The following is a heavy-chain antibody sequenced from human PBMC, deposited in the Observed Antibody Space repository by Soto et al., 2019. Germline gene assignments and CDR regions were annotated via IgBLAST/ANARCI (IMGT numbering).Heavy chain of an antibody. J-gene: IGHJ4*02. Sequence: QVQLVESGGGVVQPGRSLRLSCAASGFTFSNYAMHWVRQAPGKGLELVAVISYDGSNKYYADSVKGRFTISRDNSKNTLYLQMNSLRAEDTAVYYCARDYGRDGYNDYFDSWGQGTLVTVSS. D-gene: IGHD5-12*01. V-gene: IGHV3-30-3*01. CDR1: GFTFSNYA. CDR2: ISYDGSNK. CDR3: ARDYGRDGYNDYFDS.